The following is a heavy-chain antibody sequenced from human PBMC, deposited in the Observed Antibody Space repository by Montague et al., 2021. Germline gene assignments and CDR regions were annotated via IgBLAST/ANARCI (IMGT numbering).Heavy chain of an antibody. V-gene: IGHV3-33*06. CDR1: GFTFRNYG. CDR2: IWHDGSEK. J-gene: IGHJ5*02. D-gene: IGHD1-1*01. CDR3: AKQYLEDS. Sequence: SLRLSCAGSGFTFRNYGMHWVRQAPGKGLEWVAVIWHDGSEKFYADSVKGRFTISRDNSKNTLYLQMDSLRVEDTAVYYCAKQYLEDSWGQGTLVTVSS.